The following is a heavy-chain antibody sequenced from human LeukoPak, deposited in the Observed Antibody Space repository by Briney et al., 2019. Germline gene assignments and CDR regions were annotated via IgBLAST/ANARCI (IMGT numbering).Heavy chain of an antibody. CDR3: AKSPAGSSWPSIDY. CDR1: GFTFSSYA. V-gene: IGHV3-23*01. CDR2: ISGSGGST. Sequence: GGSLRLSCAASGFTFSSYAMSWVRQTPGKGLECVAPISGSGGSTYYADSVRGRFTVSRDNSKNMLYLQMNSLRVEDTAVYYCAKSPAGSSWPSIDYWGQGTLVAVSP. D-gene: IGHD6-13*01. J-gene: IGHJ4*02.